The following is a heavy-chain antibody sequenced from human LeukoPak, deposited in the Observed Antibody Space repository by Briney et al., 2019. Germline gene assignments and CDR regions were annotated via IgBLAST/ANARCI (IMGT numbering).Heavy chain of an antibody. V-gene: IGHV5-51*01. CDR1: GYSFTSYW. Sequence: PGESLKISSKGSGYSFTSYWIGWVRQMPGKGLEWMAIIYPGDSDTRYSPSFQGQVTISADKSISTAYLQWSSLKASDTAMYYCARPYYDSSGYYSGFDPWGQGTLVIVSS. CDR2: IYPGDSDT. CDR3: ARPYYDSSGYYSGFDP. D-gene: IGHD3-22*01. J-gene: IGHJ5*02.